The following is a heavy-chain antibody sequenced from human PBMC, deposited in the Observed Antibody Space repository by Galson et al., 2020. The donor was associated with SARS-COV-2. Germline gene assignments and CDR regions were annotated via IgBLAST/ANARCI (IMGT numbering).Heavy chain of an antibody. CDR1: GLTFSSYA. CDR2: ISGTGGST. Sequence: GGSLRLSCAASGLTFSSYAMSWVRQAPGKGTEWVSAISGTGGSTYYADSVKGRFTISRDNSKNTLYLQMNSLRAEGTAVYYCAKDLRSGGIVVVLNYFDYWGQGTLVTVSS. CDR3: AKDLRSGGIVVVLNYFDY. J-gene: IGHJ4*02. D-gene: IGHD3-22*01. V-gene: IGHV3-23*01.